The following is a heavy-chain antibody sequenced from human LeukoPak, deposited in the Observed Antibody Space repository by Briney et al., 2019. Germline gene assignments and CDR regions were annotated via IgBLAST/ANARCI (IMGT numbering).Heavy chain of an antibody. Sequence: ASVKVSCKASGYTFSTYGISWVRQAPGQGLEWMGWISAYNGNTLYAQKFQDSVTMTTDTSTSTAYMELRSLRFDDTAMYYCAKEGGGSIWYFDLWGRGTLVTVSS. CDR2: ISAYNGNT. V-gene: IGHV1-18*01. D-gene: IGHD6-25*01. CDR3: AKEGGGSIWYFDL. CDR1: GYTFSTYG. J-gene: IGHJ2*01.